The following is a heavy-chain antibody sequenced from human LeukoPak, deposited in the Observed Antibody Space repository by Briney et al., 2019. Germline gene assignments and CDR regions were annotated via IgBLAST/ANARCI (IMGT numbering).Heavy chain of an antibody. J-gene: IGHJ4*02. Sequence: GGSLRLSCAGSGFTFSTYWMSWVRQAPGKGLEWVSAISGTGGSTYYADSVKGRFTISRDNSKNTLFLQMSSLRAEDTAVYYCAKVSPVVTPIDYWGQGTLVTVSS. D-gene: IGHD4-23*01. V-gene: IGHV3-23*01. CDR1: GFTFSTYW. CDR3: AKVSPVVTPIDY. CDR2: ISGTGGST.